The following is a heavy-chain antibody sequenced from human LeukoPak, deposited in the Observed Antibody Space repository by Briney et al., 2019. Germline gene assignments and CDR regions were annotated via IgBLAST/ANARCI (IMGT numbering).Heavy chain of an antibody. V-gene: IGHV1-46*01. Sequence: ASVKVSCKASGYTFTSYDINWVRQATGQGLEWMGIINPSGGSTSYAQKFQGRVSMTRDTSTSTVYMELSSLRSEDTAVYYCARNTPYYYDSSGYYGYNWFDPWGQGTLVTVSS. J-gene: IGHJ5*02. CDR2: INPSGGST. CDR3: ARNTPYYYDSSGYYGYNWFDP. CDR1: GYTFTSYD. D-gene: IGHD3-22*01.